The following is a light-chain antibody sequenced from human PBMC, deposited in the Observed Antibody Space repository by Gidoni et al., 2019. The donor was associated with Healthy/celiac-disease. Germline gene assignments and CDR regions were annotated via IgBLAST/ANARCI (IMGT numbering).Light chain of an antibody. V-gene: IGKV1-39*01. J-gene: IGKJ3*01. Sequence: DIQMTQSPSSLSASVGVRVTITCRASQSVSSYLNWYQQKPGKAPKLLIYAASSLQSGVPSRFSGSGSGTDFTLTISSLQPEDFATYYCQQSYSFGPGTKVDIK. CDR3: QQSYS. CDR2: AAS. CDR1: QSVSSY.